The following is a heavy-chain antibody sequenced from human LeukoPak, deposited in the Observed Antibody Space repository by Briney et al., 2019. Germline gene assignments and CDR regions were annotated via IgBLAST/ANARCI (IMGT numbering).Heavy chain of an antibody. V-gene: IGHV3-66*01. CDR3: AKDRNQQLAVGSGMDV. CDR1: GFTVSSNY. CDR2: IYSGGST. J-gene: IGHJ6*02. D-gene: IGHD6-13*01. Sequence: GGSLRLSCAASGFTVSSNYMSWVRQAPGKGLEWVSVIYSGGSTYYADSVKGRFTISRDNSKNTLYLQMNSLRAEDTAVYYCAKDRNQQLAVGSGMDVWGQGTTVTVSS.